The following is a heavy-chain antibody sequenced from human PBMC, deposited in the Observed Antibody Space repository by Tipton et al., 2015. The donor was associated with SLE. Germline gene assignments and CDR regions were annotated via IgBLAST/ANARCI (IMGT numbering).Heavy chain of an antibody. Sequence: QVQLVQSGGGVVQPGRSPRLSCAASGFTFSTYVMHWVRQAPGKGLEWVALISYDGINKYYAGAVKGRFTVSRDNSRLYLQMNSLRAEDTAVYYCAKEILGYSSSWYDASGYYGMDVWGQGTTVTVSS. D-gene: IGHD6-13*01. V-gene: IGHV3-30-3*01. CDR2: ISYDGINK. CDR3: AKEILGYSSSWYDASGYYGMDV. CDR1: GFTFSTYV. J-gene: IGHJ6*02.